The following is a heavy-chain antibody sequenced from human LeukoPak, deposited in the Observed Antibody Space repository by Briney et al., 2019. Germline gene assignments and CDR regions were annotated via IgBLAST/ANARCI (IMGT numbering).Heavy chain of an antibody. CDR3: ARDSGDWNAENSFDY. D-gene: IGHD1-1*01. J-gene: IGHJ4*02. CDR1: GGSISSGSYY. Sequence: PSQTLSLTCTVSGGSISSGSYYWSWIRQPAGKGLEWIGRIYTSGSTNYNPSLKSRVTISVDTSKNQFSLKLSSVTAADTAVYYCARDSGDWNAENSFDYWGQGTLVTVSS. V-gene: IGHV4-61*02. CDR2: IYTSGST.